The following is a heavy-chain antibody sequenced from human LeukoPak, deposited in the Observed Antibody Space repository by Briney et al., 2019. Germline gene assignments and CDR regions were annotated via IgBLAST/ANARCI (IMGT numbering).Heavy chain of an antibody. Sequence: ASVKVSCKASGYTFTGYYMHWVRQAPGQGLEWMGWINPNSGGTNYAQKFQGRVTMTRDTYISTAYMELSRLRSDDTAVYYCARAQTSLDAFDIWGQGTMVTVSS. CDR3: ARAQTSLDAFDI. J-gene: IGHJ3*02. CDR1: GYTFTGYY. V-gene: IGHV1-2*02. D-gene: IGHD2-15*01. CDR2: INPNSGGT.